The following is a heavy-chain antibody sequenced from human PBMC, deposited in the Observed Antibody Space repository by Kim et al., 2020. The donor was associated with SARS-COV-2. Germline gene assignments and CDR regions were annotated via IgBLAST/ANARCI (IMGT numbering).Heavy chain of an antibody. CDR3: ARDSREYSSSWLGWFDP. Sequence: SETLSLTCTVSGGSISSYYWSWIRQPPGKGLEWIGYIYYSGSTNYNPSLKSRVTISVDTSKNQFSLKLSSVTAEDTAVYYCARDSREYSSSWLGWFDPWGQGTLVTVSS. D-gene: IGHD6-13*01. J-gene: IGHJ5*02. CDR2: IYYSGST. CDR1: GGSISSYY. V-gene: IGHV4-59*01.